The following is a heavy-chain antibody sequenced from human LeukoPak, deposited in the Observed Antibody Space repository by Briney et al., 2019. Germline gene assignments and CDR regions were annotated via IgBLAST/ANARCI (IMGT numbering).Heavy chain of an antibody. V-gene: IGHV4-59*01. Sequence: PSETLSLTCTVSGGSISGYYWSWIRQSPGKGLEWIGYIYYSGSTNYNPSLKSRFTISVDTSKNQFSLKLSSVTAADTAVYYCARDSTSSYCGGDCYAFDIWGQGTMVTVSS. CDR1: GGSISGYY. J-gene: IGHJ3*02. D-gene: IGHD2-21*02. CDR2: IYYSGST. CDR3: ARDSTSSYCGGDCYAFDI.